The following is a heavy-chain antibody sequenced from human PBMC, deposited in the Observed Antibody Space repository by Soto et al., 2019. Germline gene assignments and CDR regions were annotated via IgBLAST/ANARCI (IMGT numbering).Heavy chain of an antibody. V-gene: IGHV1-2*02. CDR3: ARKEAVAGFIDAFDI. J-gene: IGHJ3*02. CDR1: GYTFTGYY. Sequence: QVQLVQSGAEVKKPGASVKVSCKASGYTFTGYYMHWVRQAPGQGLEWMGWINPNSGGTNYAQKFQGRVTMTRDTSISTAYMELSRLRSDDTAVYYCARKEAVAGFIDAFDIWGQGTMVTVSS. D-gene: IGHD6-19*01. CDR2: INPNSGGT.